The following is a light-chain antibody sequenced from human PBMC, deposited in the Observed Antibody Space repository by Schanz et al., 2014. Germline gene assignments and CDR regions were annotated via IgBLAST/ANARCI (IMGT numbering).Light chain of an antibody. J-gene: IGKJ2*01. CDR1: QSVSSSF. CDR3: QQRSNWPYT. Sequence: EIVLTQSPGTLSLSPGERAPLSCRASQSVSSSFLAWYQQKPGQAPRLLIYGASTRATGIPARFSGSGSGTEFTLTISSLQSEDFAVYYCQQRSNWPYTFGQGTKLEIK. CDR2: GAS. V-gene: IGKV3D-20*02.